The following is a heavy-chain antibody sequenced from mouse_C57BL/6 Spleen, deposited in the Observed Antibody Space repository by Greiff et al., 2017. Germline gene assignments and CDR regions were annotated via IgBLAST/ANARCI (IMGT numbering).Heavy chain of an antibody. CDR2: ISYDGSN. J-gene: IGHJ1*03. D-gene: IGHD2-1*01. CDR3: ARGGNEGV. V-gene: IGHV3-6*01. Sequence: EVKLEESGPGLVKPSQSLSLTCSVTGYSITSGYYWNWIRQFPGNKLEWMGYISYDGSNNYNPSLKNRISITRDTSKNQFFLKLNSVTTENTATYYCARGGNEGVWGTGTTVTVSS. CDR1: GYSITSGYY.